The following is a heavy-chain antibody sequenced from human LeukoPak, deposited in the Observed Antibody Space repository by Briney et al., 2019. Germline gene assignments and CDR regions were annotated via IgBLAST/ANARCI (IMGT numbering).Heavy chain of an antibody. J-gene: IGHJ4*02. CDR3: ARALYSNDPDY. D-gene: IGHD4-11*01. CDR1: GGSVSGYY. CDR2: VYYSGST. Sequence: PSETLSLTCVVSGGSVSGYYWGWIRQPPGRGLEWIGYVYYSGSTNYNPSFKSRITISVDTSRNQFSLQLSSVTAADTAVYYCARALYSNDPDYWGQGTLVTVSS. V-gene: IGHV4-59*02.